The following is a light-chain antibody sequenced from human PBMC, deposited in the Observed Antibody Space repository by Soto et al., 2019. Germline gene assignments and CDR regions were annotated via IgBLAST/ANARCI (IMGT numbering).Light chain of an antibody. V-gene: IGLV2-14*01. CDR3: SSYTSSSSYV. CDR2: DVS. J-gene: IGLJ1*01. CDR1: SSDVGGYKY. Sequence: QSVLNQPAYVSGAPGQSIAISCTGTSSDVGGYKYVSWYQQHPGKAPKLLIYDVSNRPSGVSDRFSGSKSGNTASLTISGFQSEDEADYYCSSYTSSSSYVFGTGTKVTVL.